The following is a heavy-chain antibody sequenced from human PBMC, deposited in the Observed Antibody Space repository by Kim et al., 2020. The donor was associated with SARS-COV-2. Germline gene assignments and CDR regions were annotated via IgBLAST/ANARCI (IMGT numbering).Heavy chain of an antibody. V-gene: IGHV3-15*01. Sequence: GGSLRLSCAASGFTFSNAWMSWVRQAPGKGLEWVGRIKGKTDGGTTDYAAPVKGRFTISRDDSKNTLYLQMNSLKTEDTAVYYCTTLLRFLEWLTYTNYGMDVWGPGTTVTVSS. CDR1: GFTFSNAW. J-gene: IGHJ6*02. CDR2: IKGKTDGGTT. CDR3: TTLLRFLEWLTYTNYGMDV. D-gene: IGHD3-3*01.